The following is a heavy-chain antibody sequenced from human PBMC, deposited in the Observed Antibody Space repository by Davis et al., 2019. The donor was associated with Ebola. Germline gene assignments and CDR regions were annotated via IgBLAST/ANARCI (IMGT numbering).Heavy chain of an antibody. CDR1: GGTFSSYA. Sequence: SVKVSCKASGGTFSSYAISWVRQAPGQGLEWMGGIIPIFGTANYAQKFQGRVTITADESTSTAYMELSSLRSEDTAVYYCARGRWDYGDDPGWFDYWGQGTLVTVSS. CDR3: ARGRWDYGDDPGWFDY. J-gene: IGHJ4*02. D-gene: IGHD4-17*01. CDR2: IIPIFGTA. V-gene: IGHV1-69*13.